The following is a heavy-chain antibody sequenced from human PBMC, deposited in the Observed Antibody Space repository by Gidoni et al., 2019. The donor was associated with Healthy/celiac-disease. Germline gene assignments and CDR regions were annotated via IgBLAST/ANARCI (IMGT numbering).Heavy chain of an antibody. J-gene: IGHJ4*02. V-gene: IGHV4-34*01. D-gene: IGHD3-16*01. CDR2: INHSGST. Sequence: QVQLQQWGAGLLKPSETLSLTCAVYGGSFSGYYWSWIRQPPGKGLEWIGEINHSGSTNYNPSLKSRVTISVDTSKNQFSLKLSSVTAADTAVYYCAPRRSGGYRGYFDYWGQGTLVTVSS. CDR1: GGSFSGYY. CDR3: APRRSGGYRGYFDY.